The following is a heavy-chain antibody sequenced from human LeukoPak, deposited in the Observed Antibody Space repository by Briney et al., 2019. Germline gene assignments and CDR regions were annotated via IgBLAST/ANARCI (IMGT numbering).Heavy chain of an antibody. CDR2: ISHRGST. J-gene: IGHJ4*02. V-gene: IGHV4-34*01. CDR1: GGSFSGYY. D-gene: IGHD4-17*01. CDR3: ARGPTYGDYNFDY. Sequence: SETLSLTCAVYGGSFSGYYWSWIRQPPGKGLEWIGEISHRGSTNYNPSLKSRLTISVDTSKNQFSLKLSSVTAADTAVYYCARGPTYGDYNFDYWGQGTLVTVSS.